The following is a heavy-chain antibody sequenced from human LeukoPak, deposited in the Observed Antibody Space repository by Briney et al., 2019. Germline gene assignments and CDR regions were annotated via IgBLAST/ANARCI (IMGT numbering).Heavy chain of an antibody. CDR2: IYSSGGT. Sequence: GGSLRLSCAASGFTVSSNHMSWVRQAPGKGLEWVSVIYSSGGTNYADSVKGRFTTSRDNSKNTLYLQMNSLTAEDTAVYYCARLTTTVTFDYWGQGTLVTVSS. D-gene: IGHD4-17*01. CDR3: ARLTTTVTFDY. CDR1: GFTVSSNH. J-gene: IGHJ4*02. V-gene: IGHV3-66*01.